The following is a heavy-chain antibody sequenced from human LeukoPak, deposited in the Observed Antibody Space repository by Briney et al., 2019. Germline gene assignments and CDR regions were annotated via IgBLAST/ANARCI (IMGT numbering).Heavy chain of an antibody. CDR1: GFTFSSFW. Sequence: GGSLRLSCAASGFTFSSFWMHWVRQSPGKGLEWVSRISDDGTHTGYADSVKGRFTISRDNAKNTLYLQMNSLGADDTAVYYCTRVFATGPSFDYWGQGTLVTVSS. V-gene: IGHV3-74*01. J-gene: IGHJ4*02. CDR3: TRVFATGPSFDY. D-gene: IGHD3-9*01. CDR2: ISDDGTHT.